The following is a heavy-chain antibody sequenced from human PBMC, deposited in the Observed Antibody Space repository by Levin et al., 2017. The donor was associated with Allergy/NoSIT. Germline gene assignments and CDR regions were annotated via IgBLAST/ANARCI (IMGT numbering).Heavy chain of an antibody. J-gene: IGHJ4*02. V-gene: IGHV3-33*01. CDR3: AREGEQLGVDY. CDR2: IWYDGSNK. D-gene: IGHD6-6*01. CDR1: GFTFSSYG. Sequence: GGSLRLSCAASGFTFSSYGMHWVRQAPGKGLEWVAVIWYDGSNKYYADSVKGRFTISRDNSKNTLYLQMNSLRAEDTAVYYCAREGEQLGVDYWGQGTLVTVSS.